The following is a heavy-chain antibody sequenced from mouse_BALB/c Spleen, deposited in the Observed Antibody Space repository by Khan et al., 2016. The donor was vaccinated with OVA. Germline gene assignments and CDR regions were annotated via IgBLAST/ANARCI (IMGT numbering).Heavy chain of an antibody. CDR2: ILGDGST. D-gene: IGHD2-1*01. J-gene: IGHJ4*01. Sequence: VQLKESGPGLVAPSQSLSITCTVSGFSLTSFGVNCVCQASGKGLEWLGVILGDGSTNYYSALRSRLSLSKDNVKSQVYMKLNSQQTDDTAAYYCATWGNSYYAMDYWGQGTTVTVST. CDR3: ATWGNSYYAMDY. CDR1: GFSLTSFG. V-gene: IGHV2-3*01.